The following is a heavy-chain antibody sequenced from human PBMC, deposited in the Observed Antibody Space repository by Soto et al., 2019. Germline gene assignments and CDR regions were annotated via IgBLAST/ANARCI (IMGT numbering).Heavy chain of an antibody. CDR3: ARGGAVAGTNYYYGMDV. D-gene: IGHD6-19*01. CDR2: TYYRSKWYN. V-gene: IGHV6-1*01. Sequence: SQTLSLPCAISGDSVSSNSAAWNWIRQSPSRGLEWLGRTYYRSKWYNDYAVSVKSRITINPDTSKNQFSLQLNSVTPEDTAVYYCARGGAVAGTNYYYGMDVWGQGTTVTVSS. J-gene: IGHJ6*02. CDR1: GDSVSSNSAA.